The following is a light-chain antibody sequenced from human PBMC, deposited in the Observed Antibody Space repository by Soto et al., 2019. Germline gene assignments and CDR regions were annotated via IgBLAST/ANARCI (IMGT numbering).Light chain of an antibody. CDR3: QQYAASRT. Sequence: EIVMTQSPATLSVSPGGRATLSCRASQSISDTLAWYQQKPGQAPRLLIYGASSRATGIPDRFSGSGSGTDFTLTISRLEPEDFAVYYCQQYAASRTFGQGTKVDIK. J-gene: IGKJ1*01. CDR1: QSISDT. CDR2: GAS. V-gene: IGKV3-20*01.